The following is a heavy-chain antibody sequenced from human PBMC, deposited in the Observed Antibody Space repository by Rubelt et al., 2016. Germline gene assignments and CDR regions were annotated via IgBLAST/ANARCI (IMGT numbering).Heavy chain of an antibody. Sequence: QVQLVQSGAEVKKPGASVKVSCKASGYTFTSYGISWVRQAPGQGLEWMGWISAYNGNTNYAQKLQGRVTMTTDTSTGTAYMERRGWGSYDTAVDYGARREEGYYYYGMDVWGQGTTVTVSS. CDR2: ISAYNGNT. CDR3: ARREEGYYYYGMDV. CDR1: GYTFTSYG. V-gene: IGHV1-18*01. J-gene: IGHJ6*02.